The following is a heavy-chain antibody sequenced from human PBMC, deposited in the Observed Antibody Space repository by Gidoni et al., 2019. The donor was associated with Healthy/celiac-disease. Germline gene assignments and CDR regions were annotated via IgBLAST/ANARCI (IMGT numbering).Heavy chain of an antibody. CDR2: ISGSGGST. J-gene: IGHJ4*02. D-gene: IGHD6-19*01. V-gene: IGHV3-23*01. CDR3: AKDLSRQWLVLPDPGEWGSFDY. CDR1: GFTFRSYA. Sequence: EVQLLESGGGLVQPGGSLRLSCAASGFTFRSYAMSWVRQAPGKGLEWVSAISGSGGSTYYADSVKGRFTISRDNSKNTLYLQMNSLRAEDTAVYYCAKDLSRQWLVLPDPGEWGSFDYWGQGTLVTVSS.